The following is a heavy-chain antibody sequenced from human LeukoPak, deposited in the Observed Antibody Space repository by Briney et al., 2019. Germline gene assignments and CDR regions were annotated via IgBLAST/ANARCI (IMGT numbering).Heavy chain of an antibody. Sequence: QTGGSLRLSCEVSGFTFSSSRMNWVRQAPGKGLEWVSYISSGGTTKHYADSVKGRFTISRDNAKNALYLQMNSLRVEDTAVYYCANFEPGYTSSWYAEFWGQGTLVTVSS. CDR2: ISSGGTTK. D-gene: IGHD6-13*01. CDR1: GFTFSSSR. CDR3: ANFEPGYTSSWYAEF. J-gene: IGHJ4*02. V-gene: IGHV3-48*01.